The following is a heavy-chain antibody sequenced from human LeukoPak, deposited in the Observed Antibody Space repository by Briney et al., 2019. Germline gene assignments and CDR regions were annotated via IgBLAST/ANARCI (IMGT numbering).Heavy chain of an antibody. Sequence: SETRSLTCTVSGGSISSYYWSWIRQPPGKGLEWIGYIYYSGSTNYNPSLKSRVTISVDTSKNQFSLKLSSVTAADTAVYYCARDGEGAFDIWGQGTMVTVSS. D-gene: IGHD3-10*01. V-gene: IGHV4-59*01. J-gene: IGHJ3*02. CDR1: GGSISSYY. CDR3: ARDGEGAFDI. CDR2: IYYSGST.